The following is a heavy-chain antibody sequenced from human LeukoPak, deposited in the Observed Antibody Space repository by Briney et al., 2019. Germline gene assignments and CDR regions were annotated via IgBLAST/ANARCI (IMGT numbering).Heavy chain of an antibody. J-gene: IGHJ5*02. V-gene: IGHV3-7*01. CDR2: IEPAGSAT. CDR1: GFAFSSYW. D-gene: IGHD2-15*01. CDR3: GRFGYESAVDT. Sequence: GGSLRLSCGASGFAFSSYWMTWLRQAPGKGLEFVANIEPAGSATYYADSVKDRFTISRDNTKNLLYLQMNSLTAEDSAVYHCGRFGYESAVDTWGQGALVTVSS.